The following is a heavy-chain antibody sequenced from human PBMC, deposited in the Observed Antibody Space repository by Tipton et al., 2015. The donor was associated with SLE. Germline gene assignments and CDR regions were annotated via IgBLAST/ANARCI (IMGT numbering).Heavy chain of an antibody. CDR2: IDHTGST. J-gene: IGHJ3*02. D-gene: IGHD1-1*01. CDR3: AIYKPRNDVFDI. Sequence: TLSLTCNVSGGSISSSSYYWGWIRQPPGKGLEWIGEIDHTGSTNYNPSLKSRVTISVDRSKSQFSLDLSSVTAADTAVYYCAIYKPRNDVFDIWGQGTWVTVSS. CDR1: GGSISSSSYY. V-gene: IGHV4-39*07.